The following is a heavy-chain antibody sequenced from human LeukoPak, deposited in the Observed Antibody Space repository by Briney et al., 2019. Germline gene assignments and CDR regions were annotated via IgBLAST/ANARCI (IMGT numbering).Heavy chain of an antibody. CDR1: GFTFSSYG. V-gene: IGHV3-30*18. D-gene: IGHD3-10*01. Sequence: GVSLRLSCAVSGFTFSSYGMHWVRQAPGKGREWVAVISYDGSNKYYAESVEGRFTISRDNSKNTLSLQMNRLRPDETALYYCTKEGYYGSGSFPDYWGQGTLVTVSS. J-gene: IGHJ4*02. CDR3: TKEGYYGSGSFPDY. CDR2: ISYDGSNK.